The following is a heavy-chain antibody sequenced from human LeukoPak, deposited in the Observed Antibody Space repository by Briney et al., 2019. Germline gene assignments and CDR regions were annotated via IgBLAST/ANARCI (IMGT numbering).Heavy chain of an antibody. Sequence: PGGSLRLSCAASGFTFSTYGMHWVRQAPAPGLEWVAVTSYDGSKYYYADSVKGRFTISRDNSKNTLYLQLNNVRADDTAVYYCAKELAVADMFDYWGQGTLVTVSS. V-gene: IGHV3-30*18. CDR2: TSYDGSKY. D-gene: IGHD6-19*01. CDR3: AKELAVADMFDY. J-gene: IGHJ4*02. CDR1: GFTFSTYG.